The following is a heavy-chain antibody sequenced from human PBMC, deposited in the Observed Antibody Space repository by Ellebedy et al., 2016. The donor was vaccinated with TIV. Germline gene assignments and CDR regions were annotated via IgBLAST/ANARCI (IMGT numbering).Heavy chain of an antibody. CDR3: RRGYFVSG. Sequence: PGGSLRLSCAASGFTFSSSWMTWVRQAPGKGLEWVANIKQDGSDKFYVDSVKGRFTISRDNAKNSLYLQMSSLKVEDTAGYYCRRGYFVSGWGQGTLVTVSS. CDR2: IKQDGSDK. V-gene: IGHV3-7*01. CDR1: GFTFSSSW. J-gene: IGHJ1*01. D-gene: IGHD3-10*01.